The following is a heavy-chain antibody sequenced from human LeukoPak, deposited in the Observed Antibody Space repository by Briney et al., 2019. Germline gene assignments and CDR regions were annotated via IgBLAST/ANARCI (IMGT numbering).Heavy chain of an antibody. V-gene: IGHV4-61*01. CDR3: ARSDKAVAVTLDY. CDR2: IYYSGST. CDR1: GYSVSSGYY. D-gene: IGHD6-19*01. Sequence: SETLSLTCTVSGYSVSSGYYWSWIRQPPGKGLEWIGYIYYSGSTNYNPSLKSRVTISVDTSKNQFSLKLSSVTAADTAVYYCARSDKAVAVTLDYWGQGTLVTVSS. J-gene: IGHJ4*02.